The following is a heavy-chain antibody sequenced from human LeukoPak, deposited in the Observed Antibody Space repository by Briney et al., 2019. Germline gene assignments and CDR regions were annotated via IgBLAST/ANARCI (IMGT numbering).Heavy chain of an antibody. V-gene: IGHV5-51*01. CDR3: ARRDGGANYWYFDV. CDR1: GYTFTNYW. Sequence: GESLKISCKGSGYTFTNYWIGWVRQMPGEGLGWMGIIFPGDSDTRYSPSFEGQVTISADKSITTAYLQWSSLKASDTAMYYCARRDGGANYWYFDVWGRGTLVTVSS. J-gene: IGHJ2*01. CDR2: IFPGDSDT. D-gene: IGHD2-15*01.